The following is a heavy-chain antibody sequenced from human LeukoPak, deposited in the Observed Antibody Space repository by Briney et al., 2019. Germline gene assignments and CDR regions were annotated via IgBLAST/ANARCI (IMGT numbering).Heavy chain of an antibody. J-gene: IGHJ4*02. CDR3: ARECVSHYSGSWSFYGGIDS. D-gene: IGHD3-10*01. V-gene: IGHV3-23*01. CDR2: VSNSGGVT. CDR1: GFTFLNYD. Sequence: GGSLRLSCAASGFTFLNYDLIWFRQAPGKGLEWVSGVSNSGGVTYYADSVKGRFTISRDNSEHTVHLQMNSLRVEDTAIYYCARECVSHYSGSWSFYGGIDSWGQGTLVTVSS.